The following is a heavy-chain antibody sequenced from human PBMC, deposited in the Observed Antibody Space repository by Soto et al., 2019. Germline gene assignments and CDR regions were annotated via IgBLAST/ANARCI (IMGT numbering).Heavy chain of an antibody. CDR3: ARGYDFWSGPPVDYYYGMDV. D-gene: IGHD3-3*01. CDR2: INPSGGST. J-gene: IGHJ6*02. Sequence: GASVKVSCKASGYTFTSYYMHWVRQAPGQGLEWMGIINPSGGSTSYAQKFQGRVTMTRDTSTSTVYMELSSLRSEDTAVYYCARGYDFWSGPPVDYYYGMDVWGQGTTVTVSS. CDR1: GYTFTSYY. V-gene: IGHV1-46*01.